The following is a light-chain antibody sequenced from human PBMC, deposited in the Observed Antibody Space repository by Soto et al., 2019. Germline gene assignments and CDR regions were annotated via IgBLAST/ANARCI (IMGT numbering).Light chain of an antibody. Sequence: QSALTQPPSASGTPGQRVAISCSGSSSNIGSNAVNWCQQLPGAAPKLLIYKNNLRPSGVPDRFSGSKSGASASLAISGLQSEDESDYYCAAWDDSLKGLVFGGGTKLTVL. CDR3: AAWDDSLKGLV. V-gene: IGLV1-44*01. CDR2: KNN. CDR1: SSNIGSNA. J-gene: IGLJ3*02.